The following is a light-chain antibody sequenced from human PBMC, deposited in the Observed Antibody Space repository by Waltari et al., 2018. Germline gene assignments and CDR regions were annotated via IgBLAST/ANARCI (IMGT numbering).Light chain of an antibody. CDR2: EVR. J-gene: IGLJ3*02. CDR1: TSAVGGYNY. Sequence: QSALTQPPSASASPGQSVTLPCTGTTSAVGGYNYLSWYQQHPGKAPNLLIFEVRKRPPGVPDRFSGSKSGNPASLTVSGLQAEDEADYYCCSYAFSSNWVFGGGTKLTVL. V-gene: IGLV2-8*01. CDR3: CSYAFSSNWV.